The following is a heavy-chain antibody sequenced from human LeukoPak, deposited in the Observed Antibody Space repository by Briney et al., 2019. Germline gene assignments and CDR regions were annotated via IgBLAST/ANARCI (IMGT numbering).Heavy chain of an antibody. CDR1: GGSISSYY. J-gene: IGHJ6*02. D-gene: IGHD3-9*01. CDR3: ARGRVFDWLSQTTYYYYYYGMDV. V-gene: IGHV4-59*01. CDR2: IYYSGST. Sequence: SETLSLTCTVSGGSISSYYWSWIRQPPGKGLEWIGYIYYSGSTNCNPSLKSRVTISVDTSKNQFSLKLSSVTAADTAVYYCARGRVFDWLSQTTYYYYYYGMDVWGQGTTVTVSS.